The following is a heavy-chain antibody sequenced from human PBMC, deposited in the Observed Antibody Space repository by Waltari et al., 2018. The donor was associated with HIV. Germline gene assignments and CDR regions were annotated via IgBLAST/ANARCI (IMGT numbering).Heavy chain of an antibody. J-gene: IGHJ6*02. CDR3: SREYVAAAGYFYGLDV. Sequence: QVQLQESGPGLVKPSQTLSLSCSVSGGPISGGPSYWSWIRQPAGKGLEWIGRIPTRVSPTHNHALRSPATIAIDPSSHQFSLKLKSVSAADTAVYFCSREYVAAAGYFYGLDVWGQGTTVTASS. CDR2: IPTRVSP. D-gene: IGHD6-13*01. CDR1: GGPISGGPSY. V-gene: IGHV4-61*02.